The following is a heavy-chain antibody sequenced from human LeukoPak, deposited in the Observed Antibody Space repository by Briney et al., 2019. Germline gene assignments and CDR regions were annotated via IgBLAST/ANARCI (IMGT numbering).Heavy chain of an antibody. J-gene: IGHJ5*02. Sequence: PGGSLRLSCAASGFTFKLCWMHWVRQVPGRGPVWVSRINHDGSDTIYADSVRGRFTISRDDAKNTLYLQMNNLRAEDTAVYYCVRGGSSTWSWGQGTLVTVSS. V-gene: IGHV3-74*01. CDR1: GFTFKLCW. CDR3: VRGGSSTWS. D-gene: IGHD2-15*01. CDR2: INHDGSDT.